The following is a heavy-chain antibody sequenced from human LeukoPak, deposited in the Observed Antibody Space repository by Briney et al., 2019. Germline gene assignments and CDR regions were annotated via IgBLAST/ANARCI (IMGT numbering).Heavy chain of an antibody. CDR3: ARGYSYGSADY. CDR2: INPNSGGT. J-gene: IGHJ4*02. V-gene: IGHV1-2*02. Sequence: VSVKVSCKASGYTFTGYYMHWVRQAPGQGLEWMGWINPNSGGTNYAQKFQGRVTMTRDTSISTAYMELSRLSFDDTAVYYCARGYSYGSADYWGQGTLVTVSS. CDR1: GYTFTGYY. D-gene: IGHD5-18*01.